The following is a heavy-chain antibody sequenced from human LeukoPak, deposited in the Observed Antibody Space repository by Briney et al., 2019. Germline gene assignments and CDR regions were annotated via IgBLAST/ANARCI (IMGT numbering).Heavy chain of an antibody. CDR3: ARGGGRWLQLSVADYYGMDV. J-gene: IGHJ6*02. CDR1: GGTFRSYA. V-gene: IGHV1-69*04. CDR2: IIPLLCIT. Sequence: SVKVSCKASGGTFRSYAISWVRQAPGQGLEWMGRIIPLLCITNYAQKFQGRVTITADKSTSTADMELSSLRSEDTAVYYCARGGGRWLQLSVADYYGMDVWGRGTTVTVSS. D-gene: IGHD5-24*01.